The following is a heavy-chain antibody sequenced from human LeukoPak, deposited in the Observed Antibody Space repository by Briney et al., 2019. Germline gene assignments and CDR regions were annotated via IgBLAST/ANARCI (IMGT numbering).Heavy chain of an antibody. CDR1: GGSISSGNW. CDR2: IYHSGST. V-gene: IGHV4-4*02. Sequence: PSETLSLTCAVSGGSISSGNWWSWVRQPPGKGLEWIGQIYHSGSTNYSPSLKSRVTISVEKSKNQFSLNLTSVTAADTAVYYCARLGVDAFDIWGQGTMVTVSS. CDR3: ARLGVDAFDI. J-gene: IGHJ3*02.